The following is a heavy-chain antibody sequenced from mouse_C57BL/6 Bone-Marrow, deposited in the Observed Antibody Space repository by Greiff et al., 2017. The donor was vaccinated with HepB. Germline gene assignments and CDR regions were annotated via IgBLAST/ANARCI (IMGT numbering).Heavy chain of an antibody. CDR1: GYTFTDYY. CDR3: AIFDDGWYFDV. V-gene: IGHV1-75*01. J-gene: IGHJ1*03. D-gene: IGHD2-12*01. CDR2: IFPGSGST. Sequence: VKLMESGPELVKPGASVKISCKASGYTFTDYYINWVKQRPGQGLEWIGWIFPGSGSTYYNEKFKGKATLTVDKSSSTAYMLLSSLTSEDSAVYFCAIFDDGWYFDVWGTGTTVTVSS.